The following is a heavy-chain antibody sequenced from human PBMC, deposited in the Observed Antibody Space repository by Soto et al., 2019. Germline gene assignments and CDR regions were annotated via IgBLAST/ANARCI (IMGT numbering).Heavy chain of an antibody. CDR3: AKVANYDYIWGKAADAFDI. V-gene: IGHV3-30*18. Sequence: GGSLRLSCAASGFTFSSYGMHWVRQAPGKGLEWVAVISYDGSNKYYADSVKGRFTISRDNSKNTLYLQMNSLRAEDTAVYYCAKVANYDYIWGKAADAFDIWGQGTMVTVSS. J-gene: IGHJ3*02. D-gene: IGHD3-16*01. CDR1: GFTFSSYG. CDR2: ISYDGSNK.